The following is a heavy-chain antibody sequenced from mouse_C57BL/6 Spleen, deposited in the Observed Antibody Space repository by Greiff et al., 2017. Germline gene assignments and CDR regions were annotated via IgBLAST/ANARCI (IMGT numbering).Heavy chain of an antibody. CDR2: IRNKANGYST. V-gene: IGHV7-3*01. D-gene: IGHD1-1*01. CDR1: GFTFTDYY. Sequence: DVQLVESGGGLVQPGGSLSISCAASGFTFTDYYLSWVRQPPGKALEWLGFIRNKANGYSTESSVSVQGRFTISCDNYHSILYHQMNALSAEDSATYYCARYGGYYEAMDYCGQGTS. J-gene: IGHJ4*01. CDR3: ARYGGYYEAMDY.